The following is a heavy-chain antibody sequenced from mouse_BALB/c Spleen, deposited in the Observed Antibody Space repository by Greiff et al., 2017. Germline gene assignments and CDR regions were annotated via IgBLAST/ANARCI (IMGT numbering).Heavy chain of an antibody. V-gene: IGHV5-6*01. CDR3: ARHLGYYFDY. J-gene: IGHJ2*01. CDR1: GFTFSSYG. Sequence: EVHLVESGGDLVKPGGSLKLSCAASGFTFSSYGMSWVRQTPDKRLEWVATISSGGSYTYYPDSVKGRFTISRDNAKNTLYLQMSSLKSEDTAMYYCARHLGYYFDYWGQGTTLTVSS. CDR2: ISSGGSYT. D-gene: IGHD2-2*01.